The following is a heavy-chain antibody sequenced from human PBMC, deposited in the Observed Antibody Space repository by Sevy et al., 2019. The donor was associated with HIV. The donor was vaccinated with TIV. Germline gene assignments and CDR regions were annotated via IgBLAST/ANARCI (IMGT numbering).Heavy chain of an antibody. CDR2: MSGRGDST. Sequence: GESLKISCAASGFTFNTHAMNWVRQAPGKGLEWVSGMSGRGDSTYYVDSVKGRFTISRDISKNTVYMQMNSLRAEDTAVYYCAKDRITVIGDAFDIWGQGTMVTVSS. V-gene: IGHV3-23*01. CDR1: GFTFNTHA. J-gene: IGHJ3*02. D-gene: IGHD3-10*02. CDR3: AKDRITVIGDAFDI.